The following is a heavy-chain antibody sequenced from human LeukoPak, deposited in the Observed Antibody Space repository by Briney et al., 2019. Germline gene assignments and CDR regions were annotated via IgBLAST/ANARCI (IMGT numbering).Heavy chain of an antibody. CDR1: GYTFTVYY. D-gene: IGHD3-22*01. Sequence: ASVKVSFTASGYTFTVYYMHWVRQAPGQGLEWMGWINPNSGGTNYAQKFQGRVTMTRDTSISTAYMELSRLRSDDTAVYYCARDWTMIVVARGWFDPWGQGTLVTVSS. CDR3: ARDWTMIVVARGWFDP. J-gene: IGHJ5*02. V-gene: IGHV1-2*02. CDR2: INPNSGGT.